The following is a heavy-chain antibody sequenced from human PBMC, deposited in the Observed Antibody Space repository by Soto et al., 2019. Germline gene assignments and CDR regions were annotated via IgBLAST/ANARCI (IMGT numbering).Heavy chain of an antibody. D-gene: IGHD6-6*01. V-gene: IGHV5-51*01. CDR1: GYSFTTYW. CDR3: ARPSAXGMAARPGGYYYYGMDV. Sequence: GESLKISCKGSGYSFTTYWIAWVRQMPGKGLEWMGVIYPGDSDTRYSPSFQGQVTISVDESIRTAYLQWSSLKASDTAMYYCARPSAXGMAARPGGYYYYGMDVWVQGTTVTVSS. CDR2: IYPGDSDT. J-gene: IGHJ6*02.